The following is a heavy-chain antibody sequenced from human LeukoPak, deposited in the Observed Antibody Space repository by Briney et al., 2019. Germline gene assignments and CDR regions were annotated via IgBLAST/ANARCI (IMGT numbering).Heavy chain of an antibody. CDR2: IYYSGNT. J-gene: IGHJ4*02. D-gene: IGHD3-22*01. CDR3: ARTYYYDSSGYYQIDY. Sequence: SETLSLTCNVSGGSFSRGGYYWTWIRQHPGKGLEWIGYIYYSGNTHYNPSLKSRVTISVDTSKNQFSLNVSSVTAADTAVYYCARTYYYDSSGYYQIDYWGQGTLVTVSS. CDR1: GGSFSRGGYY. V-gene: IGHV4-31*03.